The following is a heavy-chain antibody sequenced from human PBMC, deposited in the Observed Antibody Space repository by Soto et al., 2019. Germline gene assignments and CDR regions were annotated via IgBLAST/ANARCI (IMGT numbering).Heavy chain of an antibody. CDR2: INPSSGSG. CDR1: GFTFSDYD. Sequence: GGSLRISCAASGFTFSDYDINLVRQAPGKGLEWVAYINPSSGSGNYADSVKGRFPISRDNADNSLYLQMTSLRAEHTAVYYCARLLPATYYFDTIGYRHDYWGRGTLVTVSS. CDR3: ARLLPATYYFDTIGYRHDY. V-gene: IGHV3-48*04. J-gene: IGHJ4*02. D-gene: IGHD3-22*01.